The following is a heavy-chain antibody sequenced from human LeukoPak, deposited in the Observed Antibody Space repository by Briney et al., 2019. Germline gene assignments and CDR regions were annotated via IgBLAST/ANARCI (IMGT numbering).Heavy chain of an antibody. D-gene: IGHD3-9*01. J-gene: IGHJ4*02. V-gene: IGHV4-59*08. CDR3: AGHRRLADFDY. CDR2: IYNSGST. Sequence: PSETLSLTCTVSGGSISSYYWSWIRQPPGKGLEWIGYIYNSGSTNNPFLKSRVTISEDTSKSQFSLKLSSVTAADTAVYYCAGHRRLADFDYWGQGTLVTVSS. CDR1: GGSISSYY.